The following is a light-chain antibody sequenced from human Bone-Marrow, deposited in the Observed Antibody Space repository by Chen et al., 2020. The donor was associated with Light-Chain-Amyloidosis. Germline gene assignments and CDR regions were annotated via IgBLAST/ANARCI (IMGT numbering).Light chain of an antibody. CDR1: QTISSNY. Sequence: EIVLTQSPGTLSLSPGEGANLSCRASQTISSNYLTWYQQKFGQAPRLLIYGSSSRATGIPDRFTGSESVTDFTLTINRLVPEDFAMYDCQQYGTSPLTFGGGTKVEIK. V-gene: IGKV3-20*01. CDR3: QQYGTSPLT. J-gene: IGKJ4*01. CDR2: GSS.